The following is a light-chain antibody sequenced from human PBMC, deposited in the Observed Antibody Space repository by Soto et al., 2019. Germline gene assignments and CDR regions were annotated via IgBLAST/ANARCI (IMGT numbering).Light chain of an antibody. CDR1: QGVGNKY. Sequence: EIALTQSPGTLSLSPGERATLSCRASQGVGNKYLAWYQQRPGQAPSLLIYAASSRATGVPDRFSGSGSGTDFTLTISRLEPEDFAVYYCLQYTNAHGITFGQGTRLEIK. CDR3: LQYTNAHGIT. J-gene: IGKJ5*01. V-gene: IGKV3-20*01. CDR2: AAS.